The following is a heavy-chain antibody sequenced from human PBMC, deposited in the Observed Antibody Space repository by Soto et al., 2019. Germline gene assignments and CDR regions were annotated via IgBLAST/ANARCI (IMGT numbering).Heavy chain of an antibody. J-gene: IGHJ4*02. V-gene: IGHV3-23*01. Sequence: EVQLLESGGGLVQPGGSLRLSCAASGFTFSSYAMSWVRQAPGKGLEWVSAISGSGASTYYADSVKGRFTISRDNSKNKLYLQMNSLGAEDTAVYDCAHFGWFIDYWGQGTLVTVSS. CDR3: AHFGWFIDY. CDR1: GFTFSSYA. CDR2: ISGSGAST. D-gene: IGHD3-9*01.